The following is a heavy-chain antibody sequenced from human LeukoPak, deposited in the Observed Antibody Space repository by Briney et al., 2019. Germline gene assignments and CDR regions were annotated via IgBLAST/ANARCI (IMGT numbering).Heavy chain of an antibody. D-gene: IGHD3-10*01. CDR1: GGSISSSTFY. J-gene: IGHJ5*02. Sequence: SETLSLTCTVSGGSISSSTFYWGWIRQPPGKGLEWIGTIYYSGSTFYNPSLKSRVTVSVDTSKNQFSLKLKSVTAADTAVYYCARGGYYGSGNDFRFDPWGQGTLVTVSS. V-gene: IGHV4-39*07. CDR2: IYYSGST. CDR3: ARGGYYGSGNDFRFDP.